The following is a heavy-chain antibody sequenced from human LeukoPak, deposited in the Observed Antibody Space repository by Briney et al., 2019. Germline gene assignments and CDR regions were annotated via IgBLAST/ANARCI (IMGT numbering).Heavy chain of an antibody. CDR1: GFTVDDYA. J-gene: IGHJ3*02. D-gene: IGHD4-23*01. CDR2: ISWNSGSI. CDR3: AKALTTVVTGGAFDI. Sequence: GGSLRLSCAASGFTVDDYAMHWVRQAPGKGLEWVSGISWNSGSIGYADSVKGRFTISRDNAKNSLYLQMNSLRAEDTALYYCAKALTTVVTGGAFDIWGQGTMVTVSS. V-gene: IGHV3-9*01.